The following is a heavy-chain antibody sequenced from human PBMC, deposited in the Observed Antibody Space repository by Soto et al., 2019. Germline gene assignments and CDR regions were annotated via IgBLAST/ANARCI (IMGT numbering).Heavy chain of an antibody. CDR3: ARDHVVGAATFRASYYGMDV. CDR2: ISYDGSNK. J-gene: IGHJ6*02. CDR1: GFTFSSYA. D-gene: IGHD2-15*01. Sequence: QVQLVESGGGVVQPGRSLRLSCAASGFTFSSYAMHWVRQAPGKGLEWVAVISYDGSNKYYADSVKGRFTISRDKSKNTLYLQMNSLRAEDRAVYYCARDHVVGAATFRASYYGMDVWGQGTTVTVSS. V-gene: IGHV3-30-3*01.